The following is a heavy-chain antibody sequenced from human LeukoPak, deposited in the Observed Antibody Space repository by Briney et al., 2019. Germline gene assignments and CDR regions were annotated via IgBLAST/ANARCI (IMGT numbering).Heavy chain of an antibody. CDR2: IYYSGST. D-gene: IGHD6-13*01. Sequence: SETLSLTCTVSGASFSSSTYYWGWIREPPGKGLECIGSIYYSGSTYYNPSLKSRVTMSVDTPKNQSPLKLSSVTAEEPAVNYGPGHAGVISATGTKPFDYWGQGTLVTVS. CDR3: PGHAGVISATGTKPFDY. J-gene: IGHJ4*02. V-gene: IGHV4-39*01. CDR1: GASFSSSTYY.